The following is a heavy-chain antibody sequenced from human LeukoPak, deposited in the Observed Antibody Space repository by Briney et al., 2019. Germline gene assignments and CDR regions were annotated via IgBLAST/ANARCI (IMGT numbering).Heavy chain of an antibody. V-gene: IGHV7-4-1*02. CDR1: GYTFTSYG. J-gene: IGHJ4*02. CDR3: ARAISSGSYYITGN. D-gene: IGHD3-10*01. CDR2: INTNTGNP. Sequence: ASVKVSCKASGYTFTSYGISWVRQAPGQGLEWMGWINTNTGNPTYAQGFTGRFVFSLDTSVSTAYLQISSLKAEDTAVYYCARAISSGSYYITGNWGQGTLVTVSS.